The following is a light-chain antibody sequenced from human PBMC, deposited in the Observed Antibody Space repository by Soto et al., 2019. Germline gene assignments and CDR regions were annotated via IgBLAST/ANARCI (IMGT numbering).Light chain of an antibody. CDR3: QQRGDWPPLA. V-gene: IGKV3-11*01. CDR1: QNIHNY. CDR2: DAS. Sequence: EIVVTQSPATLSLSPGESATLSCRTSQNIHNYLAWYQQKPGQPPRLVIYDASSRATGVPARFSGSGSGTDFSLTISSLEPEDFAVCYCQQRGDWPPLAFGGGTRVDLK. J-gene: IGKJ4*01.